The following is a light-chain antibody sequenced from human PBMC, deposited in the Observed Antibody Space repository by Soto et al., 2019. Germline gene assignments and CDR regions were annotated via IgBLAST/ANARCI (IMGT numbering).Light chain of an antibody. Sequence: EIVLTQSPGTLSLSSGERATLCCRASQSVSSSYLAWYQQKPGQAPRLLIYGASSRATGIPDRFSGSGSGTDFTLTISRLEPEDFAVYYCQQYYSSPFTFGPGTKVDIK. V-gene: IGKV3-20*01. CDR2: GAS. CDR3: QQYYSSPFT. J-gene: IGKJ3*01. CDR1: QSVSSSY.